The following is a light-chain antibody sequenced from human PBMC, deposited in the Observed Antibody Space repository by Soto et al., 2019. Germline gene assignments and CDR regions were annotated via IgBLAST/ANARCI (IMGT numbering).Light chain of an antibody. CDR1: SSDVGGYNY. CDR2: EVS. CDR3: SSYTSSSTVV. Sequence: QSALTQPASVSGSPGQSITISCTGTSSDVGGYNYVSWYQQHPGKAPKLMIYEVSNRPSGVSHRFSGSKSGNTASLTISGLQADDEAAYYCSSYTSSSTVVFGGGTKLTVL. J-gene: IGLJ2*01. V-gene: IGLV2-14*01.